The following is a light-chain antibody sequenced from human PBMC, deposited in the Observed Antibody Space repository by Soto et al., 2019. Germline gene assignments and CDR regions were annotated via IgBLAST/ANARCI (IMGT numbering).Light chain of an antibody. J-gene: IGLJ1*01. CDR3: SSYTSSSTDV. CDR2: EVS. CDR1: SGDVGGYNY. Sequence: QSALTQPASVSGSPGQSNTISCTGTSGDVGGYNYVSWYQQHPGKAPKLMIYEVSRRPSGVSNRFSGSKSANTASLTISGLQAEDEADYYCSSYTSSSTDVFGTGTKLTVL. V-gene: IGLV2-14*01.